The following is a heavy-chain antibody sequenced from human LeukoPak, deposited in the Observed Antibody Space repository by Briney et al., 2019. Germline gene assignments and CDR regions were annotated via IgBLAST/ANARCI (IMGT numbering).Heavy chain of an antibody. CDR2: ISYDGSNK. V-gene: IGHV3-30*03. D-gene: IGHD6-13*01. CDR3: ARGAAAGTWDY. CDR1: GSTFSSYG. Sequence: GGSLRLSCAASGSTFSSYGMHWVRQAPGKGLEWVAVISYDGSNKYYADSVKGRFTISRDNSKNTLYLQMNSLRAEDTAVYYCARGAAAGTWDYWGQGTLVTVSS. J-gene: IGHJ4*02.